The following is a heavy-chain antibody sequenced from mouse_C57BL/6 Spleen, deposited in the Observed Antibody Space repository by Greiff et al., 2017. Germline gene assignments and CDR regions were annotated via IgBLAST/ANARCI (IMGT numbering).Heavy chain of an antibody. Sequence: QVQLQQSGAELVRPGTSVKVSCKASGYAFTNYLIEWVKQRPGQGLEWIGVINPGSGGTNYNEKFKGKATLTADKSSSTAYMQLSSLTSEDSAVXFCARGGITATRDYFDYWGQGTTLTVSS. J-gene: IGHJ2*01. CDR1: GYAFTNYL. V-gene: IGHV1-54*01. CDR3: ARGGITATRDYFDY. CDR2: INPGSGGT. D-gene: IGHD1-1*01.